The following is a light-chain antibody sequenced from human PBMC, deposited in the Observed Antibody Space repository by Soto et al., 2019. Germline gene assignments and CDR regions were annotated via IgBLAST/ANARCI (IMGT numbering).Light chain of an antibody. CDR1: HDISRW. J-gene: IGKJ4*01. Sequence: DIQMTQSPSSVSASVGDRVTITCRASHDISRWLAWYQQKPGKAPQLLIYAASSLQSGVPSRFSGSGSGTDFTLTISSLQPEDFATYYCQQANSFPLTFGGGTKVEIK. V-gene: IGKV1-12*01. CDR3: QQANSFPLT. CDR2: AAS.